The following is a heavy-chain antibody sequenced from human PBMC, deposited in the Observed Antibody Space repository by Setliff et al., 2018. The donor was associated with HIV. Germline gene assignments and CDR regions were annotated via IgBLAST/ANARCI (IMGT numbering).Heavy chain of an antibody. CDR3: ARGSGWPTYFDS. CDR2: IYTSGST. CDR1: GGSTISSGSYY. D-gene: IGHD6-19*01. Sequence: PSETLSLTCTVSGGSTISSGSYYWSWIRQPAGKGLEWIGRIYTSGSTNFSPSLKSRVTISVDTSKNQFSLKLRSVTAADTAVYYCARGSGWPTYFDSWGRGTLVTVSS. J-gene: IGHJ4*02. V-gene: IGHV4-61*02.